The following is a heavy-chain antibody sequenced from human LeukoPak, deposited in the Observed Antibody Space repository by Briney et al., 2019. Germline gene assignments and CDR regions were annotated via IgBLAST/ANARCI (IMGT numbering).Heavy chain of an antibody. J-gene: IGHJ4*02. CDR2: ISWNSGSI. D-gene: IGHD4-17*01. Sequence: GGSLRLSCAASGFTFDDYAMHWVRQAPGKGLEWVSGISWNSGSIGYADSVKGRFTISRDNAKNSLYLQMNSLRAEDTALYYSAKGDYGDYVSPDYWGQGTLVTVSS. V-gene: IGHV3-9*01. CDR1: GFTFDDYA. CDR3: AKGDYGDYVSPDY.